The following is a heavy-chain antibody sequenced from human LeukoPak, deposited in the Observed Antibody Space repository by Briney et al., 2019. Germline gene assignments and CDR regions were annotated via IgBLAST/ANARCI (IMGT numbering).Heavy chain of an antibody. V-gene: IGHV3-30*04. CDR2: ISYDGSNK. CDR1: GFTFSSYA. CDR3: ARAPDYGIYYFDY. J-gene: IGHJ4*02. D-gene: IGHD4-17*01. Sequence: GGSLRLSCAASGFTFSSYAIHWVRQAPGKGREGVAVISYDGSNKYYADSVKGRFTISRDNSKNTLYLQMNSLRAEDTAVYYCARAPDYGIYYFDYWGQGTLVTVSS.